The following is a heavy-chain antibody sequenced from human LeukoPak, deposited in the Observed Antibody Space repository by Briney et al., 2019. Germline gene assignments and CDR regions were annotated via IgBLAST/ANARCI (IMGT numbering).Heavy chain of an antibody. V-gene: IGHV4-4*09. Sequence: SETLPLTCTVSGGSISSYYWSWIRQPPGKGLEWIGYIYTSGSTNYNPSLKSRVTISVDTSKNQFSLKLSSVTAADTAVYYCARGGSYSPNWFDPWGQGTLVTVFS. J-gene: IGHJ5*02. D-gene: IGHD3-16*01. CDR2: IYTSGST. CDR3: ARGGSYSPNWFDP. CDR1: GGSISSYY.